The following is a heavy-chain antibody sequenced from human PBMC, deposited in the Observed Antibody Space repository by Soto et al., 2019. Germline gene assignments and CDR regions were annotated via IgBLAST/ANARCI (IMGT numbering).Heavy chain of an antibody. V-gene: IGHV4-59*08. D-gene: IGHD2-2*01. Sequence: SETLSLTCTVSGGSISSYYWSWIRQPPGKGLEWIGYIYYSGSTNYNPSLKSRVTISVDTSKNQFSLKLSSVTAADTAVYYCARHYCTTTICQPRFDPWGQGTLVTVSS. CDR3: ARHYCTTTICQPRFDP. CDR2: IYYSGST. J-gene: IGHJ5*02. CDR1: GGSISSYY.